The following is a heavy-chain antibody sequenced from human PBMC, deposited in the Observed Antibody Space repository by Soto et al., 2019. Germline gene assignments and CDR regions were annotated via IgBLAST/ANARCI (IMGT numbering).Heavy chain of an antibody. V-gene: IGHV3-33*01. D-gene: IGHD2-21*02. Sequence: QVQLVESGGGVVQPGRSLRLSCAASGFTFSSYGMHWVRQAPGKGLEWVAVIWYDGSNKYYADSVKGRFTISRDNSKNTLYLQMNSLRAEDTAVYYFARDRQGYCGGYCWFDPWGQGTLVTVSS. CDR3: ARDRQGYCGGYCWFDP. J-gene: IGHJ5*02. CDR1: GFTFSSYG. CDR2: IWYDGSNK.